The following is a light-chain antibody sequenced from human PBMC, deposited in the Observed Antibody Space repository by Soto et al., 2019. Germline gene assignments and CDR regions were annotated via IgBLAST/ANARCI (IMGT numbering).Light chain of an antibody. CDR1: SSDVGAYNY. J-gene: IGLJ1*01. V-gene: IGLV2-14*01. CDR3: FSHRGGDSHV. CDR2: GVT. Sequence: QSVLTQPACVSGSPGQSITISCTGTSSDVGAYNYVSWYQQYPGKAPKLMIYGVTNRPSGVSNRFSGSKTGNTASLTISGLQAEDEADYYCFSHRGGDSHVFGTGTKVTVL.